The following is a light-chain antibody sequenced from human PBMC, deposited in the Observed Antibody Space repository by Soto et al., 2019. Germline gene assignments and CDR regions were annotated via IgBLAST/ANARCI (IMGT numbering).Light chain of an antibody. J-gene: IGKJ1*01. CDR2: GAS. V-gene: IGKV3-15*01. CDR1: QRGSGH. Sequence: EIVMTQSPATLSVSPGERVTLSCRASQRGSGHLAWYQQKPGQAPRLIISGASTRATGIPARFSGRGSGTEFTLTISSLQSEDFAVYYCHQYHYWWTFGQGTKVEIK. CDR3: HQYHYWWT.